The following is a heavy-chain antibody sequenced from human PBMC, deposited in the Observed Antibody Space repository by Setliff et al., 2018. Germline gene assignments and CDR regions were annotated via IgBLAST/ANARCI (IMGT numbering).Heavy chain of an antibody. Sequence: SETLSLTCAVSGYSISSGYYWGWIRQPPGKGLEWIGSIYTSGSTNYNPSLKSRVTISVDTSKNQFSLKLSSVTAADTAVYYCASSGSGSYYNLDYWGQGTLVTVSS. CDR1: GYSISSGYY. CDR3: ASSGSGSYYNLDY. J-gene: IGHJ4*02. V-gene: IGHV4-38-2*01. CDR2: IYTSGST. D-gene: IGHD3-10*01.